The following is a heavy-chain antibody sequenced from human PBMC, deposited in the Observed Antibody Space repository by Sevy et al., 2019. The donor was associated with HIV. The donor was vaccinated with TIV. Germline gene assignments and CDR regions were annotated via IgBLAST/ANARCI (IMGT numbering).Heavy chain of an antibody. CDR1: GGSFSGYY. J-gene: IGHJ6*02. CDR2: INHSGST. V-gene: IGHV4-34*01. Sequence: SETLSLTCAVYGGSFSGYYWSWIRQPPGKGLEWIGEINHSGSTNYNPSLKSRVTISVDTSKNQFSLKLSSVTAADTAVYYCAIGGSGVVNNYYYYGMDVWGQGTTVTV. CDR3: AIGGSGVVNNYYYYGMDV. D-gene: IGHD3-3*01.